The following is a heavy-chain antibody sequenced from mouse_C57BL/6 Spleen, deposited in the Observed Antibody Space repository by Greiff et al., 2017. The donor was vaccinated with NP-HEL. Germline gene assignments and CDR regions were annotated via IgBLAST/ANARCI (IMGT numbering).Heavy chain of an antibody. CDR2: ISYDGSN. D-gene: IGHD1-1*01. J-gene: IGHJ2*01. V-gene: IGHV3-6*01. CDR3: ARDLDYGSSSYFDY. CDR1: GYSITSGYY. Sequence: DVQLQESGPGLVKPSQSLSLTCSVTGYSITSGYYWNWIRQFPGNKLEWMGYISYDGSNNYNPSLKNRISITRDTSKNQFFLKLNSVTTEDTATYYCARDLDYGSSSYFDYWGQGTTLTVSS.